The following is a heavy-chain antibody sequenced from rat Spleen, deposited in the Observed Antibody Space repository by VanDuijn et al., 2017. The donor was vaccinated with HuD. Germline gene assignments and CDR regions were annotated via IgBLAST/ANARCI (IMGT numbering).Heavy chain of an antibody. Sequence: EVQLVESGGGLVQPGRSLKLSCAASGFTFSNHGVHWIRQAPTKGLEWVATINSDGSYTFYRDSVKGRFTISRDNAENTVYLQMNSLRSEDTATYYCAAAGYGYWGQGVMVTVSS. CDR2: INSDGSYT. V-gene: IGHV5-19*01. J-gene: IGHJ2*01. CDR1: GFTFSNHG. D-gene: IGHD1-7*01. CDR3: AAAGYGY.